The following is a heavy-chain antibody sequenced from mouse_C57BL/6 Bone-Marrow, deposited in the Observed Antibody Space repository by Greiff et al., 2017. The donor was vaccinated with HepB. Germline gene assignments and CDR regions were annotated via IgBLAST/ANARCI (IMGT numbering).Heavy chain of an antibody. J-gene: IGHJ2*01. CDR1: GYTFTSYW. D-gene: IGHD1-1*01. Sequence: QVQLQQPGAELVKPGASVKLSCKASGYTFTSYWMHWVKQRPGQGLEWIGMIHPNSGSTNYNEKFKSKATLSVDKSSSTAYMQLSSLTSEDSAVYYCASLYYYGSSRNYFDYWGQGTTLTVSS. CDR3: ASLYYYGSSRNYFDY. V-gene: IGHV1-64*01. CDR2: IHPNSGST.